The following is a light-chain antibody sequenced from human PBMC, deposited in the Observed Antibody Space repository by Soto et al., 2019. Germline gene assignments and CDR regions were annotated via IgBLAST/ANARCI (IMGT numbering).Light chain of an antibody. Sequence: EIVLTQSPGTLSLSPGARAILSCRASQSVSSSYLAWYQQKPGKAPRLLIYGASNRATGIPDRFSGSGSGTDFTLTIRRLEPEDFAVYYCQQYGSSGTFGQGTKV. CDR1: QSVSSSY. CDR2: GAS. J-gene: IGKJ1*01. CDR3: QQYGSSGT. V-gene: IGKV3-20*01.